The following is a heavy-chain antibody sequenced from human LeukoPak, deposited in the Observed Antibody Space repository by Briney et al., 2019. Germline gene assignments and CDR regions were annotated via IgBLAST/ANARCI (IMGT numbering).Heavy chain of an antibody. CDR3: ARDLGQYSSGWSSGSDY. D-gene: IGHD6-19*01. CDR2: IYYSGST. CDR1: GGSISSYY. V-gene: IGHV4-59*12. J-gene: IGHJ4*02. Sequence: SETLSLTCTVSGGSISSYYWSWIRQPPGKGLEWIGYIYYSGSTNYNPSLKSRVTISVDTSKNQFSLKLSSVTAADTAVYYCARDLGQYSSGWSSGSDYWGQGTLVTVSS.